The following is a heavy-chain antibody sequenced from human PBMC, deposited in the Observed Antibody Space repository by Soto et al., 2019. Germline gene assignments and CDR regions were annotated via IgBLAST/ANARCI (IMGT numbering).Heavy chain of an antibody. CDR3: AKNGLDNSPSAIDS. CDR1: GGTFSSYA. Sequence: SFKASGGTFSSYAISLVRQAPGKGLDWVSGITGSGRDTYYADSVKGRFTISRDNSKNMVFLQMNSLRAEDTALYYCAKNGLDNSPSAIDSWGPGTLVTVSS. V-gene: IGHV3-23*01. D-gene: IGHD2-8*01. J-gene: IGHJ4*02. CDR2: ITGSGRDT.